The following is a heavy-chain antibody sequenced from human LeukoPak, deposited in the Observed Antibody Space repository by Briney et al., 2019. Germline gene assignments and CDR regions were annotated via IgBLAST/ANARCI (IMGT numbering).Heavy chain of an antibody. Sequence: SETLSLTCAVSGGSISSGGYSWSWIRQPPGKGLEWIGYIYYSGSTYYNPSLKSRVTISVGTSKNQFSLKLSSVTAADTAVYYCARALDTAMVFDYWGQGTLVTVSS. J-gene: IGHJ4*02. V-gene: IGHV4-30-4*07. CDR3: ARALDTAMVFDY. CDR2: IYYSGST. CDR1: GGSISSGGYS. D-gene: IGHD5-18*01.